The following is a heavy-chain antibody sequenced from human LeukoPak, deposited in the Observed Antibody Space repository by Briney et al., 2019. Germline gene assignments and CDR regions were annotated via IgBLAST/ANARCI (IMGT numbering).Heavy chain of an antibody. J-gene: IGHJ5*02. CDR2: ISSSSSYI. Sequence: PRGSLRLSCAASGFTVSSNYMSWVRQAPGKGLEWVSSISSSSSYIYYADSVKGRFTISRDNAKNSLYLQMNSLRAEDTAVYYCAREPYSSSFWFDPWGQGTLVTVSS. V-gene: IGHV3-21*01. CDR1: GFTVSSNY. CDR3: AREPYSSSFWFDP. D-gene: IGHD6-6*01.